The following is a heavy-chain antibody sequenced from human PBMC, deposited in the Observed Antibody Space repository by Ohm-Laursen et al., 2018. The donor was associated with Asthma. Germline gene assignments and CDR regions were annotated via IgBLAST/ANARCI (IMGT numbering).Heavy chain of an antibody. CDR1: GFTFTDYY. CDR2: ISSSATTI. Sequence: SLRLSCSASGFTFTDYYMSWVRQASGKGLEWVSYISSSATTIYYADSVKGRFTISRDNAKNSVYLQMDSLRVEDTAVYYCARSPPVTSVTTGEYFDYWGQGTLATVSS. CDR3: ARSPPVTSVTTGEYFDY. V-gene: IGHV3-11*01. D-gene: IGHD4-17*01. J-gene: IGHJ4*02.